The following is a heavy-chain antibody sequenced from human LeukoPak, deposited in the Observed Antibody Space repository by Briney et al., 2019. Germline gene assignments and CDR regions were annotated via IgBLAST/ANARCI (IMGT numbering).Heavy chain of an antibody. D-gene: IGHD2-2*01. CDR1: GFTISGYS. V-gene: IGHV3-48*04. CDR3: ARMGYCSSTSCPPLTRMDV. J-gene: IGHJ6*02. Sequence: GGSLRLSCAASGFTISGYSMNWVRQAPGKGLEWVSYIFRSGDSTHYADSVKGRFTISRDNAKNSLYLQMNSLRAEDTAVYYCARMGYCSSTSCPPLTRMDVWGQGTTVTVSS. CDR2: IFRSGDST.